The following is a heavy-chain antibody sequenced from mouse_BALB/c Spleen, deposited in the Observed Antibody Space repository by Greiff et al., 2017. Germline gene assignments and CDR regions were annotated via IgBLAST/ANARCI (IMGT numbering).Heavy chain of an antibody. J-gene: IGHJ4*01. CDR3: ARVTTATDAMDY. D-gene: IGHD1-2*01. Sequence: VQLKQSGAELVKPGASVKLSCTASGFNIKDTYMHWVKQRPEQGLEWIGRIDPANGNTKYDPKFQGKATITADTSSNTAYLQLSSLTSEDTAVYYCARVTTATDAMDYWGQGTSVTVSA. CDR2: IDPANGNT. V-gene: IGHV14-3*02. CDR1: GFNIKDTY.